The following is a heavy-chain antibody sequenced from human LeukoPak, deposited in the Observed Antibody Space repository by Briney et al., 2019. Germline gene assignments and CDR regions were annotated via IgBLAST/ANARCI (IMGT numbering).Heavy chain of an antibody. CDR3: ARVLQNYYYLDV. Sequence: SETLSLTCAVYGGSFSGYYWSWVRQPPGKGLEWIGNIYDSESTHYKSSLKSRFTISVDMSKNQFSLRLSSVTAADTAVYYCARVLQNYYYLDVWGKGTTVTVSS. CDR1: GGSFSGYY. D-gene: IGHD3-3*01. V-gene: IGHV4-59*01. CDR2: IYDSEST. J-gene: IGHJ6*03.